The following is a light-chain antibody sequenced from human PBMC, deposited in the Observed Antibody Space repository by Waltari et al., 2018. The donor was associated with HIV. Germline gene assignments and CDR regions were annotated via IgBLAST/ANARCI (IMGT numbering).Light chain of an antibody. Sequence: IVLTQSPGTLSLSPGERAPLPFRASQSVSSSYLAWYPQKPGQGPRLLIFGASGRATGIPDRFSGSGSGTDVTLAIRRLEPEDFAVYYCQQYGSSLVYTFGQGTKLEIK. CDR3: QQYGSSLVYT. J-gene: IGKJ2*01. V-gene: IGKV3-20*01. CDR2: GAS. CDR1: QSVSSSY.